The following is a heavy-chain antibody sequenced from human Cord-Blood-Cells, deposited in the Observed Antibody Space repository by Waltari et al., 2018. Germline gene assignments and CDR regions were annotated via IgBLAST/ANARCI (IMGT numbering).Heavy chain of an antibody. Sequence: EVQLVESGGGLVQPGGSLKLSCAASGFTFSVSAMHLVRQASGDGLEWVGRIRSKANSDATAYPASVKGRFTISRDDSKNTAYLQMNSLKTEDTAVYYCTSRYYYGSGSYKYYFDYWGQGTLVTVSS. J-gene: IGHJ4*02. V-gene: IGHV3-73*01. CDR2: IRSKANSDAT. CDR1: GFTFSVSA. D-gene: IGHD3-10*01. CDR3: TSRYYYGSGSYKYYFDY.